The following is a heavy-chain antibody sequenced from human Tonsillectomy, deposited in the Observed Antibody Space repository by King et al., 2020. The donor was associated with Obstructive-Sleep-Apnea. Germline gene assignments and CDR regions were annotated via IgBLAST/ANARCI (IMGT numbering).Heavy chain of an antibody. Sequence: VQLVESGGGLVQPDRSLRLSCAASGFTFDDYAMHWVRQAPGKGLEWVSGISWNSGHIGYADSVKGRFTISRDNAKNFLYLQMNSLRVEDTALYYCVKSAPPMAGSTWGAFDIWGQGTMVTVSS. D-gene: IGHD6-19*01. CDR1: GFTFDDYA. CDR2: ISWNSGHI. J-gene: IGHJ3*02. CDR3: VKSAPPMAGSTWGAFDI. V-gene: IGHV3-9*01.